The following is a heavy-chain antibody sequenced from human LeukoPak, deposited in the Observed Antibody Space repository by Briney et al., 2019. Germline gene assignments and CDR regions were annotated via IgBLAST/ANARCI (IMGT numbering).Heavy chain of an antibody. J-gene: IGHJ3*02. V-gene: IGHV3-53*01. CDR1: GFTFSSNY. D-gene: IGHD3-22*01. Sequence: GGSLRLSCAASGFTFSSNYMSWVRQAPGKGLEWVSVIYSGGSTYYADSVKGRFTISRDNSKNTLYLQMNSLRAEDTAVYYCARENEYYYDSTRAFDIWGQGTMVTVSS. CDR2: IYSGGST. CDR3: ARENEYYYDSTRAFDI.